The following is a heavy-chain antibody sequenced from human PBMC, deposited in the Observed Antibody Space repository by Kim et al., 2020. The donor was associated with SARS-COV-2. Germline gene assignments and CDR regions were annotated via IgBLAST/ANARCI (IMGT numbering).Heavy chain of an antibody. CDR2: ISYDGSNK. Sequence: GGSLRLSCAASGFTFSSYAMLWVRQAPGKGLEWVAVISYDGSNKYYADSVKGRFTISRDNSKNTLYLQMNSLRAEDTAVYYCARDMYYYDSSGKGAFDIWGQGTMVTVSS. CDR1: GFTFSSYA. CDR3: ARDMYYYDSSGKGAFDI. V-gene: IGHV3-30*04. J-gene: IGHJ3*02. D-gene: IGHD3-22*01.